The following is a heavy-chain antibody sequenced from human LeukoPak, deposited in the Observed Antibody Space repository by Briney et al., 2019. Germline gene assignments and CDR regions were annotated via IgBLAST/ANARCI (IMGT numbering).Heavy chain of an antibody. CDR3: SRDYYTSGSPDDY. CDR2: INSDGSST. Sequence: GGSLRLSCAASGFTFSSYWMHWVRQAPGKGLVWVSRINSDGSSTNYADSVKGRFTISRDNAKNTLYLQMNSLRAEDTAVYYWSRDYYTSGSPDDYWGQGTLVTVSS. D-gene: IGHD3-10*01. J-gene: IGHJ4*01. CDR1: GFTFSSYW. V-gene: IGHV3-74*01.